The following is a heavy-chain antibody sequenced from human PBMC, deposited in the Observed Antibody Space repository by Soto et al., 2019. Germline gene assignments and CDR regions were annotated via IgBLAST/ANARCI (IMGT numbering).Heavy chain of an antibody. V-gene: IGHV4-34*01. J-gene: IGHJ4*02. CDR1: GGSFSCYY. CDR2: VNHSGST. CDR3: ARGITTIPAVQGDAPDNCYFDS. Sequence: KPSETLSLTCAVYGGSFSCYYWTWVRQPPGKGLEWIGDVNHSGSTNQNPSLKSRVTISVDTSKNQFSLKLKSVTAADTAVYFCARGITTIPAVQGDAPDNCYFDSWGLGTLVTVSS. D-gene: IGHD3-22*01.